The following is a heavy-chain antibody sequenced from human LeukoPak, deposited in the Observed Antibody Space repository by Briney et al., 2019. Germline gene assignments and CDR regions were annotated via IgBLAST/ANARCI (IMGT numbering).Heavy chain of an antibody. CDR1: GFTFDDYG. Sequence: GGSLRLSCAASGFTFDDYGMSWVRQAPGKGLEWVSGVNWNGGSTGYADSVKGRFTISRDNAKNSLYLQMNSLRAEDTALYYCARASLYDNSAYYLDYWGQGTLVTVSS. V-gene: IGHV3-20*04. CDR2: VNWNGGST. J-gene: IGHJ4*02. CDR3: ARASLYDNSAYYLDY. D-gene: IGHD3-22*01.